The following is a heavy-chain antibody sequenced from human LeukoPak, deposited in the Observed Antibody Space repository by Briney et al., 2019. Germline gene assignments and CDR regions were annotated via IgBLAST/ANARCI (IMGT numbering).Heavy chain of an antibody. V-gene: IGHV1-2*02. CDR2: INPNSGGT. Sequence: ASVKVSCKASGYTFTGYYMHWVRQAPGQGLEWMGWINPNSGGTNYAQKFQGRVAMTRDTSISTAYMELSRLRSDDTAVYYCARARGWGAAAIGSFDYWGQGTLVTVSS. D-gene: IGHD2-2*02. CDR3: ARARGWGAAAIGSFDY. J-gene: IGHJ4*02. CDR1: GYTFTGYY.